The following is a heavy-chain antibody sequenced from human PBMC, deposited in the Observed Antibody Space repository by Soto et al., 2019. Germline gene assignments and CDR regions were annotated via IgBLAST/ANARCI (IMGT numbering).Heavy chain of an antibody. CDR3: APWFGAFDY. CDR2: ISDDGSNK. Sequence: ESGGGVVQPGRSLRLSCAASGFTFSSYGMHWVRQAPGKGLEWVAVISDDGSNKYYADSVKGRFTISRDNSKNTLYLQMNSLRAEDTAVYYCAPWFGAFDYWGQGTLVTVSS. J-gene: IGHJ4*02. CDR1: GFTFSSYG. D-gene: IGHD3-10*01. V-gene: IGHV3-30*03.